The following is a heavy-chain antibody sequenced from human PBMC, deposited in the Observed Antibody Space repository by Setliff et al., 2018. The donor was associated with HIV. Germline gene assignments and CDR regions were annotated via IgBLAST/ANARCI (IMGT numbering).Heavy chain of an antibody. V-gene: IGHV1-69*05. CDR2: IIPIFGTA. J-gene: IGHJ3*02. D-gene: IGHD3-22*01. CDR1: GGTFSSYA. CDR3: ARDRAHYYDSSGQMPFDI. Sequence: ASVKVSCKASGGTFSSYAVSWVRQAPGQGLEWMGGIIPIFGTANYAQKFQGRVTITTDESTSTAYMELSSLRSEDTAVYYCARDRAHYYDSSGQMPFDIWGQGTMVTVSS.